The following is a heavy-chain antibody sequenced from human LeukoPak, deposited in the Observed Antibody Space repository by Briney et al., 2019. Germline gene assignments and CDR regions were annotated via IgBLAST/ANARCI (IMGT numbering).Heavy chain of an antibody. D-gene: IGHD4-11*01. J-gene: IGHJ4*02. CDR1: GGSISSGDYY. V-gene: IGHV4-30-4*01. CDR3: ARATDVTAFDY. Sequence: SQTLSLTCAVSGGSISSGDYYWSWIRQPPGKGLEWIGYIYYSGSTYYNPSLKSRVTISVDTSKNQFSLKLSSVTAADTAVYYCARATDVTAFDYWGQGTLVTVSS. CDR2: IYYSGST.